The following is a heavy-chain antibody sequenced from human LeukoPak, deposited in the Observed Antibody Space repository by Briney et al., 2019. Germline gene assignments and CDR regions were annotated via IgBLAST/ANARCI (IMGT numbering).Heavy chain of an antibody. CDR2: IIPIFGIA. J-gene: IGHJ4*02. D-gene: IGHD3-22*01. CDR1: GGTFSSYA. Sequence: ASVTVPCTASGGTFSSYAISWVRQAPGQGLEWMGRIIPIFGIANYAQKFQGRVTITADKSTSTAYMELSSLRSEDTAVYYCARRGYYDSSGYYYFPYWGQGTLVTVSS. CDR3: ARRGYYDSSGYYYFPY. V-gene: IGHV1-69*04.